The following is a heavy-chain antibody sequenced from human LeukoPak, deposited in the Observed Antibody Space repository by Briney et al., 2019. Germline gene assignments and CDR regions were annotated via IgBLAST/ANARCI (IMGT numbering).Heavy chain of an antibody. V-gene: IGHV1-18*01. D-gene: IGHD2-21*01. CDR1: GYTFTSYG. CDR3: ARGSLGSSTSSDCCPLDY. J-gene: IGHJ4*02. Sequence: ASVKVSCKASGYTFTSYGISWVRQAPGQGLEWMGWISAYNGNTNYAQKLQGRVTMTTDTSTSTAYMELRSLRSDDTAVYYCARGSLGSSTSSDCCPLDYWGQGALVTVSS. CDR2: ISAYNGNT.